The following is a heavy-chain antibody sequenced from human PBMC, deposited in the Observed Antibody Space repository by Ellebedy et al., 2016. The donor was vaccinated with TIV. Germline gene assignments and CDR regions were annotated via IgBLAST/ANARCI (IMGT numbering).Heavy chain of an antibody. V-gene: IGHV3-74*01. D-gene: IGHD3-16*02. J-gene: IGHJ4*02. Sequence: GESLKISCAASGFTFIRYWMHWVRQAPGKGLVWVSRINNDGSSTTYADSVKGRFTISRDNAENTVYLQMDSLRADDTAVYYCARGMIRFGGIIVEDWGQGTLVTVSS. CDR1: GFTFIRYW. CDR3: ARGMIRFGGIIVED. CDR2: INNDGSST.